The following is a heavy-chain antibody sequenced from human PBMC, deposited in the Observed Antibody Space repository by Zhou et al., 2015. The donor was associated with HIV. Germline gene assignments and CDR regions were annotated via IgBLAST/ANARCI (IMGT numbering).Heavy chain of an antibody. CDR2: IIPIFGTA. D-gene: IGHD3-16*01. J-gene: IGHJ4*02. Sequence: QVQLVQSGAEVKKPGSSVKVSCKASGGTFSSYAISWVRQAPGQGLEWMGGIIPIFGTANYAQKFQGRVTITADESTSTAYMELSSLRSEDTAVYYCALPDYHDYVWGSEYYFDYWGQGTLVTVSS. CDR1: GGTFSSYA. CDR3: ALPDYHDYVWGSEYYFDY. V-gene: IGHV1-69*01.